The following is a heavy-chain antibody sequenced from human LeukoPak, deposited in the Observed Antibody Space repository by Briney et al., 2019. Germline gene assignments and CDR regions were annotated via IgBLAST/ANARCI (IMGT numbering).Heavy chain of an antibody. CDR2: ISDSGDTT. J-gene: IGHJ4*02. V-gene: IGHV3-23*01. CDR1: GFNFRSFS. D-gene: IGHD2-21*01. CDR3: VRGIASHDFFSRGD. Sequence: GGSLRLSCAASGFNFRSFSMSWVRQAPGKGLDWVSGISDSGDTTYYADSVKGRFTISRDNSKNTLYLQQNSLRVEDTAMYYCVRGIASHDFFSRGDWGQGTLVTVSS.